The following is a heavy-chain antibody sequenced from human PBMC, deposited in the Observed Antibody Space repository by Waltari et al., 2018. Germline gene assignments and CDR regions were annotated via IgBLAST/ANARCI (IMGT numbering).Heavy chain of an antibody. Sequence: QLQLQESGPGLVKPSETLSLSCSVSGGSITSNRHYWGWIRQPPGQGREWIGTISYNGATYSSPSLRGRITVSRDTSMNQLSLKLGSVTAADTAVYYCATYIGASIGTAAFDVWGQGTMVTVSS. CDR2: ISYNGAT. V-gene: IGHV4-39*01. D-gene: IGHD5-12*01. CDR3: ATYIGASIGTAAFDV. J-gene: IGHJ3*01. CDR1: GGSITSNRHY.